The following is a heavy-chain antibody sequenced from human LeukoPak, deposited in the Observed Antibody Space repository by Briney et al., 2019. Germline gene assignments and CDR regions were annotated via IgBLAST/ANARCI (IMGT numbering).Heavy chain of an antibody. CDR3: ARAPPPLYTGSGTEDY. J-gene: IGHJ4*02. Sequence: GASVKVSCKASGYTFTSYHMHWVRQAPGQGLEWMGIINPSGGSTSYAQKFQGRVTMTRDTSTSTVYMELSSLRSEDTAVYYCARAPPPLYTGSGTEDYWGQGTLVTVSS. CDR1: GYTFTSYH. V-gene: IGHV1-46*01. D-gene: IGHD3-10*01. CDR2: INPSGGST.